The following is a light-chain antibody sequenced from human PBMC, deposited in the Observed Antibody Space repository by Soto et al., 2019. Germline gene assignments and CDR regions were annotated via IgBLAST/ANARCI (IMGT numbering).Light chain of an antibody. CDR3: QQYSDWPCT. V-gene: IGKV3-15*01. CDR2: GTS. CDR1: ETVSRN. J-gene: IGKJ2*02. Sequence: EVVMTQSPATLSVSPGERVTLSCRASETVSRNLAWYQQKPGQTPRLVIFGTSTRATGIPARFSGSGSATEFTLTISSLQSEDFGVYYCQQYSDWPCTFGQGTNLEIK.